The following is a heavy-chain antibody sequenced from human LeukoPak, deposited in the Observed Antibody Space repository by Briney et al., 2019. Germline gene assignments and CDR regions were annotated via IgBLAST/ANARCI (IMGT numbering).Heavy chain of an antibody. Sequence: SETLSLTCTVSGGFISSSSYYWGWIRQPPGKGLEWIGSIYYSGSTYYNPSLKSRVTISVDTSKNQFSLKLNSVTAADTAVYYCATLVGASDYWGQGTLVTVSS. CDR3: ATLVGASDY. D-gene: IGHD1-26*01. CDR1: GGFISSSSYY. CDR2: IYYSGST. V-gene: IGHV4-39*01. J-gene: IGHJ4*02.